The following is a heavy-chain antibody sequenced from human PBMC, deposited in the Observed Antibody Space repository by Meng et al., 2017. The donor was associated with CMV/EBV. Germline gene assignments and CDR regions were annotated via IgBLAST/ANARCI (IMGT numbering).Heavy chain of an antibody. CDR1: GFTFSSYG. CDR3: AKRAGYGGNYIWYFDL. J-gene: IGHJ2*01. CDR2: IRYDGSNK. V-gene: IGHV3-30*02. D-gene: IGHD4-23*01. Sequence: QVQLVVSGGGVVQPGGFLRLSCAASGFTFSSYGMHWVRQAPGKGLEWVAFIRYDGSNKYYADSVKGRFTISRDNSKNTLYLQMNSLRAEDTAVYYCAKRAGYGGNYIWYFDLWDRGTRVTVAS.